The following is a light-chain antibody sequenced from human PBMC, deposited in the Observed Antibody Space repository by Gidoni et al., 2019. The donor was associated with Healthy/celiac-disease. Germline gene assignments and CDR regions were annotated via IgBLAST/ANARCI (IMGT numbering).Light chain of an antibody. J-gene: IGLJ2*01. CDR2: SNN. CDR1: SSNIGSNT. CDR3: AAWDDSLNGVV. V-gene: IGLV1-44*01. Sequence: SLLTQPPPTSGAPGQRVTISCSGSSSNIGSNTVNWYQQLPGTAPKLLIYSNNQRPSGVPDRFSGSKSGTSASLAISGLQSEDEADYYCAAWDDSLNGVVFGGGTKLTVL.